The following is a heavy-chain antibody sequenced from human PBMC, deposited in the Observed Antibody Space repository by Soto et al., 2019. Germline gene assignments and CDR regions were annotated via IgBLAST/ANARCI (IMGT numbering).Heavy chain of an antibody. Sequence: ASVKVSCKASGYTFTSYGISWVRQAPGQGLEWMGWISAYNGNTNYAQKLQGRVTMTTDTSTSTAYMELRSLRSDDTAVYYCARVTGGYSGYDFFAGVVVDWFDPWGQGTLVTVSS. CDR3: ARVTGGYSGYDFFAGVVVDWFDP. CDR2: ISAYNGNT. D-gene: IGHD5-12*01. J-gene: IGHJ5*02. CDR1: GYTFTSYG. V-gene: IGHV1-18*01.